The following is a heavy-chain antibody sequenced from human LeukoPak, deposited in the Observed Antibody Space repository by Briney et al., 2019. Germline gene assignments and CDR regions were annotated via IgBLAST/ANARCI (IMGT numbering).Heavy chain of an antibody. CDR1: GFTFSSYA. V-gene: IGHV3-23*01. J-gene: IGHJ4*02. Sequence: GGSLRISCAASGFTFSSYAMSWVRQAPGKGLEWVSAISGSGGSTYYADSVKGRFTISRDNSKNTLYLQMNSLRAEDTVVYYCARRVRSGWSLDYWGQGTLVTVSS. D-gene: IGHD6-19*01. CDR2: ISGSGGST. CDR3: ARRVRSGWSLDY.